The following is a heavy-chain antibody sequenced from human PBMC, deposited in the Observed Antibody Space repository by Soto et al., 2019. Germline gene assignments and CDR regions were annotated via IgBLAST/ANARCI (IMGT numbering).Heavy chain of an antibody. CDR2: IIPIFGTA. J-gene: IGHJ4*02. V-gene: IGHV1-69*13. D-gene: IGHD3-3*01. CDR1: GGTFSSYA. CDR3: ARGLVLRFLEWLSPFDY. Sequence: SVKVSCKASGGTFSSYAISWVRQAPGQGLEWMGGIIPIFGTANYAQKFQGRVTITADESTSTAYMELSSLRSEDTAVYYCARGLVLRFLEWLSPFDYCGQGTLVTVSS.